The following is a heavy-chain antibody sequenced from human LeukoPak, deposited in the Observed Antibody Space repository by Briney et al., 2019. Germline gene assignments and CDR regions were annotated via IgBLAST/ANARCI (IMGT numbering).Heavy chain of an antibody. CDR1: GGSISSYY. Sequence: TSETLSLTCTVSGGSISSYYWSWIRQPPGKGLEWIGYIYYSGSTNYNPSLKSRVTISVDTSKNQFSLKLSSVTAADTAVYYCARDKYGAYEYWGQGTLVAVSS. CDR3: ARDKYGAYEY. D-gene: IGHD4-17*01. J-gene: IGHJ4*02. CDR2: IYYSGST. V-gene: IGHV4-59*01.